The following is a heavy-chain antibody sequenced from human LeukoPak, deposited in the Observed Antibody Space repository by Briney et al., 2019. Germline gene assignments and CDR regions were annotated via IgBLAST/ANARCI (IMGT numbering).Heavy chain of an antibody. V-gene: IGHV3-13*01. CDR3: ARGRDDAFDI. Sequence: GGPLRLSCAASGFTFSSYNMPWVRQATGKGLEWVSAIGTAGDTYYPGSVKGRFTISRENAKNSLYLQMNSLRAGDTAVYYCARGRDDAFDIWGQGTMVTVSS. CDR1: GFTFSSYN. CDR2: IGTAGDT. J-gene: IGHJ3*02. D-gene: IGHD5-24*01.